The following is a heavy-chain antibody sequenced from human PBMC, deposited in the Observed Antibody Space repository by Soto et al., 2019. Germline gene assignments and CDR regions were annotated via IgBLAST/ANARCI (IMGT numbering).Heavy chain of an antibody. CDR2: IYYSGST. Sequence: KPSETLSLTCTVSGGSVNSGIHYWSWIRQPPGKGLEWIGYIYYSGSTNYNPSLKSRVTISVDTSKNQFSLKLSSVTAADTAVYYCARAYSGSYFDYWGQGTLVTVSS. D-gene: IGHD1-26*01. J-gene: IGHJ4*02. CDR3: ARAYSGSYFDY. CDR1: GGSVNSGIHY. V-gene: IGHV4-61*01.